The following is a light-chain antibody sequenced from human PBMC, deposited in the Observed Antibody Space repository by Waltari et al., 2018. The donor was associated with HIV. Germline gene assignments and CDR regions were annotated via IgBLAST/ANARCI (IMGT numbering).Light chain of an antibody. J-gene: IGKJ2*01. CDR2: GAS. CDR3: QQYNYWPPYT. CDR1: QSILAN. V-gene: IGKV3-15*01. Sequence: EVVMTQSPATLSVSLGDRATLTCRASQSILANLAWYQQKPGQAPRLLVYGASARAAGVPARFTGSGSGTEFTLTISSLQSEDFAVYYCQQYNYWPPYTFSQGTRLDIK.